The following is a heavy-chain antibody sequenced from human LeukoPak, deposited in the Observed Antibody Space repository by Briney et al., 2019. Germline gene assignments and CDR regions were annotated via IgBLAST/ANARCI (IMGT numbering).Heavy chain of an antibody. Sequence: PETLSLTCRVSGRSISSSSYYCVWIRRPPGKGLEWIASIYYSGTTHYNPALKSRVTVSVDTSKNQFSLKLSAVAAEGTAVYYCARQFHGSGFDDWLWGQVTLVTVSS. CDR2: IYYSGTT. CDR1: GRSISSSSYY. D-gene: IGHD1-26*01. J-gene: IGHJ4*02. V-gene: IGHV4-39*01. CDR3: ARQFHGSGFDDWL.